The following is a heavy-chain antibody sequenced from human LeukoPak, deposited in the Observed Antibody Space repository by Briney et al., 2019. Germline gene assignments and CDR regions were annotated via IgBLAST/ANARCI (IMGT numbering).Heavy chain of an antibody. Sequence: GGSLRLSCAASGFTFSSYWMSWVRQAPGKGLEWVANIKQDGSEKYYVDSVKGRFTISRDNAKNSLYLQMNSLRAEDTAVYYCARDRRETMITFGGVMTAGWFDPWGQGTLVTVSS. D-gene: IGHD3-16*01. CDR1: GFTFSSYW. CDR3: ARDRRETMITFGGVMTAGWFDP. CDR2: IKQDGSEK. J-gene: IGHJ5*02. V-gene: IGHV3-7*03.